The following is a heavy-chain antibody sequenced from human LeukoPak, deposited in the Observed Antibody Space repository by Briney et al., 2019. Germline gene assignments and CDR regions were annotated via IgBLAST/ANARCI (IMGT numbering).Heavy chain of an antibody. CDR2: IIPIFGTA. CDR1: GGTFSSYA. Sequence: GASVKVSCKASGGTFSSYAISWVRQAPGQGLEWMGGIIPIFGTANYAQKFQGRVTITADESTSTAYMELSSLRSEDTAVYYCARDLQLLWFGYLDYWGQGILVTVSS. V-gene: IGHV1-69*13. CDR3: ARDLQLLWFGYLDY. J-gene: IGHJ4*02. D-gene: IGHD3-10*01.